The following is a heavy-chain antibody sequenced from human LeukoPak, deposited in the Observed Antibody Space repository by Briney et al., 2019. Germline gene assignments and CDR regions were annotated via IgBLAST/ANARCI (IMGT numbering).Heavy chain of an antibody. V-gene: IGHV3-15*01. D-gene: IGHD1-20*01. Sequence: GGSLRLSCAASGFIFTNAWMSWVRQTPGQGLEWVGRIRSKTVGGTTDYAAPVKGRFTVSRDDSKNTFYLEMNSLKTEDTAVYYCTTDRGISGTTDLDYWGQGTLVTVSS. J-gene: IGHJ4*02. CDR3: TTDRGISGTTDLDY. CDR1: GFIFTNAW. CDR2: IRSKTVGGTT.